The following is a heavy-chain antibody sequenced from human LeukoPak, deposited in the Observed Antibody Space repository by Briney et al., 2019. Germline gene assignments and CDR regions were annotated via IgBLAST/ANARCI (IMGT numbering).Heavy chain of an antibody. J-gene: IGHJ5*02. Sequence: SETLSLTCAVYGGSFSGYYWSWIRQPPGKGLEWIGEINHSGSTNYNPSLKSRVTISVDTSKNQFSLKLSSVTAADTAVYYCARLGKMVRGVIIKPSRFDPWGQGTLVTVSS. CDR1: GGSFSGYY. V-gene: IGHV4-34*01. D-gene: IGHD3-10*01. CDR2: INHSGST. CDR3: ARLGKMVRGVIIKPSRFDP.